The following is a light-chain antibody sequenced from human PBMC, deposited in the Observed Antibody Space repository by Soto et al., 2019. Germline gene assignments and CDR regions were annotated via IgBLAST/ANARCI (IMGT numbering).Light chain of an antibody. CDR1: QSVGIN. V-gene: IGKV3-15*01. Sequence: EIVLTQSPGTLSVSLGERATVSCRASQSVGINLAWYQQRPGQTPRLLIYDASTRATGVPARFSGSGSGTEFSLTVSSLQAEDSAVYYCQHYSGWPLFGPRTRV. J-gene: IGKJ3*01. CDR2: DAS. CDR3: QHYSGWPL.